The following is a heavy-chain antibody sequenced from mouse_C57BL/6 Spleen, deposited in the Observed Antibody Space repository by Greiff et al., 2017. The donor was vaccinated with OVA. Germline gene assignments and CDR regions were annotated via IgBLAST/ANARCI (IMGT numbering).Heavy chain of an antibody. V-gene: IGHV14-2*01. CDR2: IDPEDGET. CDR3: ARDYDGYYGAMDY. Sequence: EVQLQQSGAELVKPGASVKLSCTASGFNIKDYYMHWVKQRTEQGLEWIGRIDPEDGETKYAPKFPGKATITADTSSNTAYLQLSSLTSEDTAVYYCARDYDGYYGAMDYWGQGTSVTVSS. D-gene: IGHD2-3*01. J-gene: IGHJ4*01. CDR1: GFNIKDYY.